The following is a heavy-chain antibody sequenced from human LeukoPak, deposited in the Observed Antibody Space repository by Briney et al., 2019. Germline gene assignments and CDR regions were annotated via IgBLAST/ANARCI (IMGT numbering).Heavy chain of an antibody. CDR2: IYHSGST. CDR3: ARHEYYDSRGSHYYSYYYMDV. D-gene: IGHD3-22*01. V-gene: IGHV4-38-2*02. CDR1: GYSISSGYY. Sequence: SETLSLTCTASGYSISSGYYWGWTRQSPGKGLQWIGGIYHSGSTYYNSSLKSRVTISVDTSKNQFFLKLSSVTAADTAVYYCARHEYYDSRGSHYYSYYYMDVWGKGTTVTVP. J-gene: IGHJ6*03.